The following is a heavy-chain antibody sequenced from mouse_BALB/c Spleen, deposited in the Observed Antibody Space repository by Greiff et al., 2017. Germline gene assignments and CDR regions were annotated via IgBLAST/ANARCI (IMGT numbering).Heavy chain of an antibody. V-gene: IGHV5-6-5*01. D-gene: IGHD2-3*01. Sequence: DVQLVESGGGLVKPGGSLKLSCAASGFTFSSYAMSWVRQTPEKRLEWVASISSGGSTYYPDSVKGRFTISRDNARNILYLQMSSLRSEDTAMYYCARAFYDGYAMDYWGQGTSVTVSS. CDR3: ARAFYDGYAMDY. CDR1: GFTFSSYA. J-gene: IGHJ4*01. CDR2: ISSGGST.